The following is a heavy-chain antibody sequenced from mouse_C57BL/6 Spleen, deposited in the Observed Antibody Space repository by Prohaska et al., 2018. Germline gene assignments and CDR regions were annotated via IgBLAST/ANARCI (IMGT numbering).Heavy chain of an antibody. J-gene: IGHJ3*01. CDR3: ASPDSSAWFAY. V-gene: IGHV1-50*01. D-gene: IGHD3-2*02. Sequence: QVQLQQPGAELVKPGASVKLSCKASGYTFTRYWMQWVKQRPGQGLEWIGEIDPSDSYTNYNQKFKGKATLTVDTSSSTAYMQFSSLTSEDSAVYYCASPDSSAWFAYWGQGTLVTVSA. CDR1: GYTFTRYW. CDR2: IDPSDSYT.